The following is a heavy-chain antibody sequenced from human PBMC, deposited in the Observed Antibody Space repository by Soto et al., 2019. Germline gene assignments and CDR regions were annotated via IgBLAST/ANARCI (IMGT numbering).Heavy chain of an antibody. CDR3: ARLEGLATISYYFDF. CDR1: GDSINSDKYY. V-gene: IGHV4-39*01. CDR2: IYFRGNT. Sequence: SETLSLSCSVSGDSINSDKYYWGWIRQPPGKGLEWIGSIYFRGNTYYNPSLQTRVTISLDKSKSQFSLKLNSVTAADSAVYFCARLEGLATISYYFDFWGQGALVTVSS. D-gene: IGHD3-9*01. J-gene: IGHJ4*02.